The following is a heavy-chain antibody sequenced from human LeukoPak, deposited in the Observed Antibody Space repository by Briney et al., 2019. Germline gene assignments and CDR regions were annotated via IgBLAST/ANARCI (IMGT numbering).Heavy chain of an antibody. CDR1: GFTFSSDW. J-gene: IGHJ4*02. V-gene: IGHV3-7*05. CDR2: INQNGRTK. CDR3: ARDPDILRGVFFDY. Sequence: GGSLRLSCAGSGFTFSSDWMNWVRQAPGKGLEWVANINQNGRTKYYVDSVKGRFTISRDNAKNSLYLQMNSLRAEDTAVYYCARDPDILRGVFFDYWGQGSLVTVSS. D-gene: IGHD3-10*01.